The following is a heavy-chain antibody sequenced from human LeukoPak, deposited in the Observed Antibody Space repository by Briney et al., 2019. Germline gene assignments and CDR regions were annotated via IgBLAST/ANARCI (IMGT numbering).Heavy chain of an antibody. CDR3: ARGTTVTY. CDR2: INHSGST. V-gene: IGHV4-34*01. CDR1: GGSFSGYY. Sequence: PSETLSLTCAVYGGSFSGYYLSWIRQPPGKGLEWIGEINHSGSTNYNPSLKSRVTISVDTSKNQFSLKLSSVTAADTAVYYCARGTTVTYWGQGTLVTVSS. D-gene: IGHD4-17*01. J-gene: IGHJ4*02.